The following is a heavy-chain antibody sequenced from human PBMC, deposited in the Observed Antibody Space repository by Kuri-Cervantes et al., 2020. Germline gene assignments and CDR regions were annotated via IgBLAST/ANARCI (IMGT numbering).Heavy chain of an antibody. D-gene: IGHD2-15*01. CDR2: IKQDGSEK. V-gene: IGHV3-7*01. Sequence: GESLKISCAASGFTFSSYEMNWVRQAPGKGLEWVANIKQDGSEKCYVDSVKGRFTISRDNAKNSLYLQMNSLRAEDTAVYYCARGAGRYCSGGSCYYFDYWGQGTLVTVSS. CDR3: ARGAGRYCSGGSCYYFDY. CDR1: GFTFSSYE. J-gene: IGHJ4*02.